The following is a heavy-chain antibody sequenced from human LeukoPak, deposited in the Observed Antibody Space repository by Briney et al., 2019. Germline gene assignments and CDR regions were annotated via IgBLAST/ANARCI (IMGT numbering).Heavy chain of an antibody. CDR2: IWYDGSNK. J-gene: IGHJ4*02. Sequence: GRSLRLSCAASGFTFSSYGMHWVRQAPGEGREWVAVIWYDGSNKYYADSVKGRFTISRDNSKNTLYLQMNSLRAEDTAVYYCARDRHVVVTAIHSFGFDYWGQGTLVTVSS. CDR1: GFTFSSYG. CDR3: ARDRHVVVTAIHSFGFDY. V-gene: IGHV3-33*01. D-gene: IGHD2-21*02.